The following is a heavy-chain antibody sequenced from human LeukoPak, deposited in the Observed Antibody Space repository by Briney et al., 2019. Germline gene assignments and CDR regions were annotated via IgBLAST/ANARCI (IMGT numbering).Heavy chain of an antibody. V-gene: IGHV4-4*07. J-gene: IGHJ3*02. Sequence: SETLSLTCTVSGGSIHSYWSWIRQPAGKGLEWIGRISGSGTITYNPALQSRLTISIDTSKNQFSLKLSSVTAADTAVYYCARGTDSSGYYVGAFDIWGQGTMVTVSS. D-gene: IGHD3-22*01. CDR2: ISGSGTI. CDR1: GGSIHSY. CDR3: ARGTDSSGYYVGAFDI.